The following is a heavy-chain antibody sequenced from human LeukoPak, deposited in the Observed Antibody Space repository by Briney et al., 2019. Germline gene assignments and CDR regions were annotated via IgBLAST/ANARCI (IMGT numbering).Heavy chain of an antibody. CDR3: AKGDSGYAAHFDY. D-gene: IGHD5-12*01. Sequence: GGSLRLSCAASGFTFSGYAMSWVRQAPGKGLEWVSAISVSGGGTYYADSVKGRFTISRDNPKNTLYLQMNSLRAEDTAIYYCAKGDSGYAAHFDYWGQGTLVTVST. CDR2: ISVSGGGT. V-gene: IGHV3-23*01. J-gene: IGHJ4*02. CDR1: GFTFSGYA.